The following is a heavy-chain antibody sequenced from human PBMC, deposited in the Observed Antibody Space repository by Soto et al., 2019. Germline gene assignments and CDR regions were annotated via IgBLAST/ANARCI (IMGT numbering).Heavy chain of an antibody. J-gene: IGHJ5*02. CDR1: GFTFNTYG. Sequence: QVQLVESGGGVVQPGRSLRLSCEASGFTFNTYGMHWVRQAPGKGLEWVALIWYDGSKKKYADSVKGRFTISRDDSKNTVYLQMNSLRAEDTAVYYCARAHIRWPPGWLEPWGQGTLVSVSS. CDR3: ARAHIRWPPGWLEP. V-gene: IGHV3-33*01. D-gene: IGHD6-19*01. CDR2: IWYDGSKK.